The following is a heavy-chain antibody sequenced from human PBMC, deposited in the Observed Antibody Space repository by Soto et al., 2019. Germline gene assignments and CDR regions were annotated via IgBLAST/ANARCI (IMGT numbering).Heavy chain of an antibody. V-gene: IGHV1-2*04. CDR1: GYTFTGYY. J-gene: IGHJ6*02. CDR3: ARGNLGLRPYYYYYGMDV. D-gene: IGHD1-1*01. CDR2: INPNSGGT. Sequence: ASVKVSCKASGYTFTGYYMHWVRQAPGQGLEWMGWINPNSGGTNYAQKFQGWVTMTRDTSISTAYMELSRLRSDDPAVYYCARGNLGLRPYYYYYGMDVWGQGTTVTVSS.